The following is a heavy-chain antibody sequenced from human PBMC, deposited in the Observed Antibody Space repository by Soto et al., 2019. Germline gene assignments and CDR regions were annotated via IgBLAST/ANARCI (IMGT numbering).Heavy chain of an antibody. CDR3: AKAVGIRGVYNWFDP. D-gene: IGHD3-10*01. J-gene: IGHJ5*02. CDR2: IYSTGAT. Sequence: PSETLSLTCTVSGGSINSYYWSWIRQSAGKGLEWIGRIYSTGATNYNPALKSRVTMSVDTSKNQFSLRLTSVTAADTAVYYCAKAVGIRGVYNWFDPWGRGSLVTVS. V-gene: IGHV4-4*07. CDR1: GGSINSYY.